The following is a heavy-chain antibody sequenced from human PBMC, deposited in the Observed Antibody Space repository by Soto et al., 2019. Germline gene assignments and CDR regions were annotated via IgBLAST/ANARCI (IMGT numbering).Heavy chain of an antibody. CDR3: ARVHYRYCISTSCYHYYYGMDV. Sequence: GGSLRLSCAASGFTFSSYAMHWVRQAPGKGLGWVAVISYDGSNKYYADSVKGRFTISRDNSKNTLYLQMNSLRAEDTAVYYCARVHYRYCISTSCYHYYYGMDVWGQGTTVTVSS. J-gene: IGHJ6*02. CDR2: ISYDGSNK. CDR1: GFTFSSYA. D-gene: IGHD2-2*01. V-gene: IGHV3-30-3*01.